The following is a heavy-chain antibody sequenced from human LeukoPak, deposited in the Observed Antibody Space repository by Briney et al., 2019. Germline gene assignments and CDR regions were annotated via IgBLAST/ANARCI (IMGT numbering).Heavy chain of an antibody. J-gene: IGHJ3*02. CDR1: GGSISSYY. CDR3: ARDETYYGPNAFDI. CDR2: IYTSGST. D-gene: IGHD3-10*01. V-gene: IGHV4-4*07. Sequence: SETLSLTCTVSGGSISSYYWSWIRQPAGKGLEWIGRIYTSGSTNYNPSLKSRVTMSVDTSKNQFSLKLSSVTAADTAVYYCARDETYYGPNAFDIWGQGTMVTVSS.